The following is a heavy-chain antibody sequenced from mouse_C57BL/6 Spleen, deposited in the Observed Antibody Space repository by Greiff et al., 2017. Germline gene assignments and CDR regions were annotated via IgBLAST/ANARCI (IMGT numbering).Heavy chain of an antibody. V-gene: IGHV5-12*01. Sequence: EVKLEESGGGLVQPGGSLKLSCAASGFTFSDYYMYWVRQTPEKRLEWVAYISNGGGRTYYPDTVNGRFTISRDNAKHTLYLQRSRLKSEDTAMYYCARPHYDYDLAWFAYWGQGTLVTVSA. J-gene: IGHJ3*01. CDR3: ARPHYDYDLAWFAY. CDR2: ISNGGGRT. CDR1: GFTFSDYY. D-gene: IGHD2-4*01.